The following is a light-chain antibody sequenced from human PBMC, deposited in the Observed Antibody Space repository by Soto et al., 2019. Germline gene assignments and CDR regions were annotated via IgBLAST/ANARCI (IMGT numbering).Light chain of an antibody. Sequence: QSVLTQPATVSGSPGQSITISCTGTSTDVGSHKLVSWYQQYPGNAPKLIIFEAYKRPSGVSNRFSGSKSGSTASLTISGLQAEDEADYYCCSNAVGSTYVFGTGTKVTVL. CDR2: EAY. J-gene: IGLJ1*01. V-gene: IGLV2-23*01. CDR1: STDVGSHKL. CDR3: CSNAVGSTYV.